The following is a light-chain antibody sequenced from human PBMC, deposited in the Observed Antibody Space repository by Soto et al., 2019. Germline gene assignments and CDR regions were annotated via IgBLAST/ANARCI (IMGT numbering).Light chain of an antibody. CDR1: SSNIGSNY. Sequence: QSVLTQPPSASGTPGQRVTISCSGRSSNIGSNYVYWYKHLTGTAPKLLIYRNNQRPSGVPDRFSGSKSGTSASLAISGLRSEDEADYYCATWDDSLSNYVFGTGTKVTVL. V-gene: IGLV1-47*01. J-gene: IGLJ1*01. CDR3: ATWDDSLSNYV. CDR2: RNN.